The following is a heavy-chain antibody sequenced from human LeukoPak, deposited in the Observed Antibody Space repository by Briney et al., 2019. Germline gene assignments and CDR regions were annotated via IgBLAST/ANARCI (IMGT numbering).Heavy chain of an antibody. D-gene: IGHD6-6*01. CDR3: ARQSISPHWYFDL. Sequence: GGSLRLSCAASGFTFSSYSMNWVRQAPGKGLEWVSYISSSSSTIYYADSVKGRFTISRDNAKNSLYLQMNSLRAEDTAVYYCARQSISPHWYFDLWGRGTLVSVSA. CDR2: ISSSSSTI. V-gene: IGHV3-48*04. CDR1: GFTFSSYS. J-gene: IGHJ2*01.